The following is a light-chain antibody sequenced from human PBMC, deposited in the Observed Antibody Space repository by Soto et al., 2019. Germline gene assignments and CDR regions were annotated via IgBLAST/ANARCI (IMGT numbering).Light chain of an antibody. CDR1: SSNIGSNY. CDR3: AAWDYSLSGWV. J-gene: IGLJ3*02. CDR2: RNN. V-gene: IGLV1-47*01. Sequence: QSVPTQSPSASGTPGQRVTISCSGSSSNIGSNYVYWYQQLPGAAPKLLIYRNNQRPSGVPDRFSGSKSGTSASLAISGLRSEDEADYSCAAWDYSLSGWVFGGGTKLTVL.